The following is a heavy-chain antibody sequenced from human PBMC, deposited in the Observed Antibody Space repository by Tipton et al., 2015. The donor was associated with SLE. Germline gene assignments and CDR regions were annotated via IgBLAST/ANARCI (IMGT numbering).Heavy chain of an antibody. D-gene: IGHD2-15*01. CDR2: IYYSGST. V-gene: IGHV4-39*07. Sequence: GLVKPSETLSLMCSVSGGSISSTQYYWGWIRLVPGEGLQYIGSIYYSGSTYYNPSLKSRVTISVDTSKNQFSLKLSSVTAADTAVYYCVICSPAGCAYFDYWGQGRLVTVSS. CDR3: VICSPAGCAYFDY. CDR1: GGSISSTQYY. J-gene: IGHJ4*02.